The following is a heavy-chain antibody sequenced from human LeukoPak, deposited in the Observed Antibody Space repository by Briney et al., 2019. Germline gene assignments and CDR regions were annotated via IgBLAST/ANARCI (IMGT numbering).Heavy chain of an antibody. CDR2: ISFDGSQK. CDR3: SKDLTSDFGGDLDP. D-gene: IGHD3-10*01. J-gene: IGHJ5*02. Sequence: GGSLRLSCAASGFTFSNAWMRWVRQAPGKGLEWVALISFDGSQKYYADSVKGRFTISRDNSKSTVYLQMNSLRVEDAAVYYCSKDLTSDFGGDLDPWGQGTLVTVSS. CDR1: GFTFSNAW. V-gene: IGHV3-30*02.